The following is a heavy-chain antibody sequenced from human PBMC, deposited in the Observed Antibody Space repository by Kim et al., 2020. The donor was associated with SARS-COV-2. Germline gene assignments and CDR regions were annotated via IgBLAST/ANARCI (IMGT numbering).Heavy chain of an antibody. CDR2: IYYSGST. V-gene: IGHV4-31*03. CDR3: ARVAWRNTVVRHIDY. CDR1: GGSISSGGYY. D-gene: IGHD2-15*01. Sequence: SETLSLTCTVSGGSISSGGYYWSWIRQHPGKGLEWIGYIYYSGSTYYNPSLKSRVTISVDTSKNQFSLKLSSVTAADTAVYYCARVAWRNTVVRHIDYWGQGTLVTVSS. J-gene: IGHJ4*02.